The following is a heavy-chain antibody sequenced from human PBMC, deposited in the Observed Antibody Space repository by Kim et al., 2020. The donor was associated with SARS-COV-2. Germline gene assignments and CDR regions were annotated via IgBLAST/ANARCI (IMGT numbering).Heavy chain of an antibody. V-gene: IGHV3-23*01. Sequence: YYADAVKGRFAISRDNSINTLYLKMNSLRAEDTAVYYCAKAPVPHTSGWDYWGQGTLVTVST. J-gene: IGHJ4*02. D-gene: IGHD6-19*01. CDR3: AKAPVPHTSGWDY.